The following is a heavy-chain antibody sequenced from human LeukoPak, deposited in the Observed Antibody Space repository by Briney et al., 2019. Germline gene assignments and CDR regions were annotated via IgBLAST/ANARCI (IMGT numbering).Heavy chain of an antibody. J-gene: IGHJ6*03. D-gene: IGHD6-13*01. Sequence: SETLSLTCTVSGGSISSYYWSWIRQPPGKGLEWIGYIYYSGSTNYNPSLKSRVTISVDTSKNQFSLKLSSVTAADTAGYYCARVSSSSWYSRYYYYYMDVWGKGTTVTVSS. CDR1: GGSISSYY. V-gene: IGHV4-59*01. CDR2: IYYSGST. CDR3: ARVSSSSWYSRYYYYYMDV.